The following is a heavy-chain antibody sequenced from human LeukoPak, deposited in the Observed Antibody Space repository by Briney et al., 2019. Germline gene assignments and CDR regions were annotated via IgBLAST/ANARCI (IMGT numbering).Heavy chain of an antibody. D-gene: IGHD2-2*01. CDR3: ARRRREYCSTTSCSDWYFDV. J-gene: IGHJ2*01. V-gene: IGHV4-4*07. CDR1: GGSISSYY. CDR2: IYTSGST. Sequence: SETLSLTCTVSGGSISSYYWSWIRQPAGKGLEWIGRIYTSGSTNYNPSLKSRVTISVDTSKNQFSLKLNSVTAADTTVYYCARRRREYCSTTSCSDWYFDVWGRGTLVTVSS.